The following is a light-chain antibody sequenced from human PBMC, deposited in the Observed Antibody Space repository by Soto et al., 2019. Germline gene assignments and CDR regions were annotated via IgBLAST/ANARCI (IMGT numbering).Light chain of an antibody. CDR3: CSYTSSNTRV. Sequence: QSALTQPPSASGSPGQSVTISCTGTSSDVGSYRFVSWYQQHPGKAPKLMIYEVSNRPSGVSNRFSGSKSGNTASLTISGLQAEDEADYYCCSYTSSNTRVFGGGTKLTVL. CDR2: EVS. V-gene: IGLV2-14*01. CDR1: SSDVGSYRF. J-gene: IGLJ3*02.